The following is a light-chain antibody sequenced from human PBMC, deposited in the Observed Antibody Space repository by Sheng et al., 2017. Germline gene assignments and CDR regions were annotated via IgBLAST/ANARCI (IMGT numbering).Light chain of an antibody. V-gene: IGKV3-15*01. Sequence: ETVLTQSPVTLSVSPGDRATLSCRASQSVSTKLAWYQQKLGQAPRLLIYDASTRATGVPARFVGSGSGTDFTLTISSLQSEDFAVYYCQQYIHQYTFGQGTRLEI. J-gene: IGKJ2*01. CDR2: DAS. CDR3: QQYIHQYT. CDR1: QSVSTK.